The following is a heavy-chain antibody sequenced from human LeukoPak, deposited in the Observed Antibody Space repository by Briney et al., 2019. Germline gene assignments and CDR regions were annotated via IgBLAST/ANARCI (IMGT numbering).Heavy chain of an antibody. CDR2: ISDDGGNK. CDR3: AKATGDSSGPIDY. CDR1: GFTFSTYG. D-gene: IGHD3-22*01. Sequence: PGGSLRLSCAASGFTFSTYGMHWVRQAPGKGLEWVAVISDDGGNKYYVDSVKGRFTISRDNSKNTLYLQMNSLRAEDTALYYCAKATGDSSGPIDYWGQGTLVTVSS. J-gene: IGHJ4*02. V-gene: IGHV3-30*18.